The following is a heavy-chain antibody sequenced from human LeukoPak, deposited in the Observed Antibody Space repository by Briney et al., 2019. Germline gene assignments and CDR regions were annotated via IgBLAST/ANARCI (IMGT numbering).Heavy chain of an antibody. V-gene: IGHV4-59*01. J-gene: IGHJ3*02. D-gene: IGHD3-10*01. CDR1: GGSISSYY. CDR2: IYYSGST. Sequence: SETLSLTCTVSGGSISSYYWSWIRQPPGKGLEWIGYIYYSGSTNYNPSLKSRVTISVDTSKNQFSLKLSSVTAADTAVYYCARDLRAQYLSFSDAFDIWGQGTMVTVSS. CDR3: ARDLRAQYLSFSDAFDI.